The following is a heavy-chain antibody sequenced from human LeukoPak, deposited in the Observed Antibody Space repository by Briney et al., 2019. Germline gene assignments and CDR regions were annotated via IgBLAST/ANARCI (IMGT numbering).Heavy chain of an antibody. J-gene: IGHJ4*02. CDR3: ARGVTRGYNYSFDY. D-gene: IGHD5-18*01. CDR2: IYHSGST. V-gene: IGHV4-30-2*01. Sequence: SETLSLTCAVSGGSISSGGYSWSWIRQPPGKGLEWIGYIYHSGSTYYNPSLKSRVTISVDRSKNQFSLKLSSVTAADTAVYFCARGVTRGYNYSFDYWGQGSLVTVSS. CDR1: GGSISSGGYS.